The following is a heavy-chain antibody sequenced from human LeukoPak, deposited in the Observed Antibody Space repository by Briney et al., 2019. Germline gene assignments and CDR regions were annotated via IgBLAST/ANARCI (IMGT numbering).Heavy chain of an antibody. CDR3: AILTNYYDSSGYGIPGDY. CDR2: FDPEDGET. D-gene: IGHD3-22*01. CDR1: GYTFTSYG. J-gene: IGHJ4*02. Sequence: WASVKVSCKASGYTFTSYGISWVRQAPGKGLEWMGGFDPEDGETIYAQKFQGRVTMTEDTSTDTAYMELSSLRSEDTAVYYCAILTNYYDSSGYGIPGDYWGQGTLVTVSS. V-gene: IGHV1-24*01.